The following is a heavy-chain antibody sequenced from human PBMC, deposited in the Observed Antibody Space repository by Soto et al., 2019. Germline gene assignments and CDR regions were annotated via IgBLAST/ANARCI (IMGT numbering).Heavy chain of an antibody. CDR2: IKEDGSGE. Sequence: EVQLVESGGGLVQPGGSLRLSCVVSGFTFSGYWMTWVRQAPGKGLQWVANIKEDGSGESYVDSVKGRFTISRDNAKNSLYLQMNSLRAEDTAVYFCARLLTTVATHFCGQGTLVTVSS. V-gene: IGHV3-7*01. CDR1: GFTFSGYW. J-gene: IGHJ4*02. CDR3: ARLLTTVATHF. D-gene: IGHD4-17*01.